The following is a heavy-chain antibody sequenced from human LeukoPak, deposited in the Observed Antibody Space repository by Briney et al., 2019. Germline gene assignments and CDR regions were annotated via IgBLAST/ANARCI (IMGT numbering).Heavy chain of an antibody. V-gene: IGHV1-3*01. D-gene: IGHD3-10*01. CDR2: INAGNGNT. CDR1: GYTFTSYA. J-gene: IGHJ4*02. Sequence: ASVKVSCKASGYTFTSYAMHWVRQAPGQRLEWMGWINAGNGNTKYSQKFQGRVTMTTDTSTSTAYMELRSLRSDDTAVYYCARDSPNYYGSGSPDYWGQGTLVTVSS. CDR3: ARDSPNYYGSGSPDY.